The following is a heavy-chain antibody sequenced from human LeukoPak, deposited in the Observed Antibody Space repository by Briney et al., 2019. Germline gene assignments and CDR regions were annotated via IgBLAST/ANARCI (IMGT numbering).Heavy chain of an antibody. CDR1: GDSVSSNSAA. V-gene: IGHV6-1*01. CDR2: TYYRSKWYN. J-gene: IGHJ6*03. D-gene: IGHD1-1*01. CDR3: ARGTPQSLPPYFYFHYYMDV. Sequence: SQTLSLTCAISGDSVSSNSAAWNWIRQSPSRGLEWLGRTYYRSKWYNDYAVSVKSQITINPDTSKNKFSLQPNSVTPEDTAVYYFARGTPQSLPPYFYFHYYMDVWGKGTTVTVSS.